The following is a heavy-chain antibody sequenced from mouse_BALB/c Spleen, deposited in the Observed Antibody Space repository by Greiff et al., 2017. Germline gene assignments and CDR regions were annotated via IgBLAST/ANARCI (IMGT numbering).Heavy chain of an antibody. CDR1: GFTFSSYA. J-gene: IGHJ3*01. D-gene: IGHD1-1*01. CDR2: ISSGGSYT. V-gene: IGHV5-9-3*01. CDR3: AHITTVVGDAY. Sequence: EVKLVESGGGLVKPGGSLKLSCAASGFTFSSYAMSWVRQTPEKRLEWVATISSGGSYTYYPDSVKGRFTISRDNAKNTLYLQMSSLRSEDTAMYYCAHITTVVGDAYWGQGTLVTVSA.